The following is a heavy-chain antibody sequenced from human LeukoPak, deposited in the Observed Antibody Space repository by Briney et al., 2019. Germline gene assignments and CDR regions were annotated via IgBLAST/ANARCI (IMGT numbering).Heavy chain of an antibody. D-gene: IGHD7-27*01. J-gene: IGHJ4*02. Sequence: GGSLRLSCVASGFTFSNYRMSWARQAPGKGLEWVPNIKQDGSEKYYVDSVKGRFTISRDNAKNSLYLQMISLRAEDTAVYYCARTGDSHYWGQGTLVTVSS. CDR3: ARTGDSHY. V-gene: IGHV3-7*03. CDR1: GFTFSNYR. CDR2: IKQDGSEK.